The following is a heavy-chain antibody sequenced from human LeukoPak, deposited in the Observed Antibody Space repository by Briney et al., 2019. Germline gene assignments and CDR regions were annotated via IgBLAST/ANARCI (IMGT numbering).Heavy chain of an antibody. CDR2: IYYSGST. Sequence: SETLSLTCTVSGVSVSSGSYYWSWIRQPPGKGLEWIGYIYYSGSTNYNPSLKSRVTISVDTSKNQFSLKLSSVTAADTAVYYCAREFVVVTASTAYYFDYWGQGTLVTVSS. J-gene: IGHJ4*02. CDR3: AREFVVVTASTAYYFDY. CDR1: GVSVSSGSYY. D-gene: IGHD2-21*02. V-gene: IGHV4-61*01.